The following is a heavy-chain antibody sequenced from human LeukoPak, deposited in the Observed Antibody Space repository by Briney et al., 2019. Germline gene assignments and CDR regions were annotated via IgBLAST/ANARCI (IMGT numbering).Heavy chain of an antibody. D-gene: IGHD2-2*01. CDR1: GFTFGSYG. Sequence: GGSLRLSCAASGFTFGSYGMHWVRQAPGKGLEWVAFIHFDGSTKYSGDSVKGRFTVSRDNSRNTLYLQMNSVRPEDTAVYYCAKDQCTRTSCDGYPGYWGQGTLVTVSS. V-gene: IGHV3-30*02. CDR3: AKDQCTRTSCDGYPGY. CDR2: IHFDGSTK. J-gene: IGHJ4*02.